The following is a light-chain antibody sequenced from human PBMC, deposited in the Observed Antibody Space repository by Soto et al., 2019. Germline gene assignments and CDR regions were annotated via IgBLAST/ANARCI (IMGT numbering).Light chain of an antibody. Sequence: EGGFTQAPGTLSLSPGERTTLSCRASQSISRYLAWYQQKPGQGPRLLIYGASSRATGTPDRFSGSVSGTDFTLTINRLEPEDFALYYCQQYGSSPPTFGQGTKVDIK. V-gene: IGKV3-20*01. CDR3: QQYGSSPPT. CDR2: GAS. CDR1: QSISRY. J-gene: IGKJ1*01.